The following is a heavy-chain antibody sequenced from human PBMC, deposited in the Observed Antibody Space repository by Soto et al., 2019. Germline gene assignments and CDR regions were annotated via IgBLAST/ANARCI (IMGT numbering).Heavy chain of an antibody. Sequence: PSETLSLTCTDSGGYISSSSYYWGWIRQPPGIGLDGIGSIYYSGNTYKSPSHKSRVTIPVDTSKNQFSLKLSSVTAADIALYYGERNTPVSSVSDHWGQGNLETVS. CDR3: ERNTPVSSVSDH. D-gene: IGHD2-15*01. V-gene: IGHV4-39*01. CDR1: GGYISSSSYY. CDR2: IYYSGNT. J-gene: IGHJ4*02.